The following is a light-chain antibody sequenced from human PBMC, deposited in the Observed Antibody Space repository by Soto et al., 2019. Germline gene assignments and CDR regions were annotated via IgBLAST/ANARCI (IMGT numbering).Light chain of an antibody. CDR1: SGHANYA. CDR2: VDDDGSH. CDR3: QTWATGIRV. V-gene: IGLV4-69*01. J-gene: IGLJ3*02. Sequence: QTVVTQSPSASASLGASVKLTCTLSSGHANYAIAWHQQQPQKGPRYLMKVDDDGSHNRGAGIPDRFSGSSSGAERYLTISSLQSEDEADYYCQTWATGIRVFGGGTKVTVL.